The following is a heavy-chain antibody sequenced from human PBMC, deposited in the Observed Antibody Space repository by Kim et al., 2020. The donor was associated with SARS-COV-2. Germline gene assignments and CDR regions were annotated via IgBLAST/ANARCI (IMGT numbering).Heavy chain of an antibody. V-gene: IGHV1-18*04. CDR2: ISAYNGNT. Sequence: ASVKVSCKASGYTFTSYGISWVRQAPGQGLEWMGWISAYNGNTNYAQKLQGRVTMTTDTSTSTAYMELRSLRSDDTAVYYCARPPSRGDSSGYSYAYWGQGTLVTVSS. J-gene: IGHJ4*02. CDR3: ARPPSRGDSSGYSYAY. D-gene: IGHD3-22*01. CDR1: GYTFTSYG.